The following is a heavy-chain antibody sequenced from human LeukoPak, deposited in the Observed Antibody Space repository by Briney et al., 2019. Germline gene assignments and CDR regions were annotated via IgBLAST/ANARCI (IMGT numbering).Heavy chain of an antibody. D-gene: IGHD2-2*01. CDR1: GFTFSSYG. Sequence: GGSLRLSCAASGFTFSSYGMHWVRQAPGKGLEWVAFIRYDGSNKYYADSVKGRFTISRDNSKNTLYLQMNSLRAEDTAVYYCAKDGIYCSSTSCHEDDWFDPWGQGTLVTVSS. CDR3: AKDGIYCSSTSCHEDDWFDP. CDR2: IRYDGSNK. J-gene: IGHJ5*02. V-gene: IGHV3-30*02.